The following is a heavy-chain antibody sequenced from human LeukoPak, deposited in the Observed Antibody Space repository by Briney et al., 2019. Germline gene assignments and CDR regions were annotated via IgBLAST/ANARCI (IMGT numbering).Heavy chain of an antibody. D-gene: IGHD1-26*01. Sequence: GGSLRLSCAASRFTFDEYGMSWVRQTAGKGLEWVSGINWNGRSIGYADSVKGRFTVSRDNAKSSLYLQMNSLRAEDTALYFCAQWSRYFDYWGQGTLVTVSS. CDR3: AQWSRYFDY. CDR1: RFTFDEYG. J-gene: IGHJ4*02. CDR2: INWNGRSI. V-gene: IGHV3-20*04.